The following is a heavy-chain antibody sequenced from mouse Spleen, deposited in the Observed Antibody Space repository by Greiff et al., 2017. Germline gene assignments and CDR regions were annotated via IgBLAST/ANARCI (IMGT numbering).Heavy chain of an antibody. J-gene: IGHJ2*01. CDR3: ARRRTTVNYFDY. D-gene: IGHD1-1*01. V-gene: IGHV1-81*01. Sequence: QVQLKESGAELARPGASVKLSCKASGYTFTSYGISWVKQRTGQGLEWIGEIYPRSGNTYYNEKFKGKATLTADKSSSTAYMELRSLTSEDSAVYFCARRRTTVNYFDYWGQGTTLTVSS. CDR2: IYPRSGNT. CDR1: GYTFTSYG.